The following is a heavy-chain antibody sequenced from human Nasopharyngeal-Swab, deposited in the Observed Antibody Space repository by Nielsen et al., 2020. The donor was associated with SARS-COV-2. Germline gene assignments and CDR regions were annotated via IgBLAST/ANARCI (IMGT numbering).Heavy chain of an antibody. CDR3: ARGIVGATV. J-gene: IGHJ4*02. Sequence: SETLSLTCTVSGGSISSYYWSWIRQPPGKGLEWIGYIYYGGSTNYNPSLKSRVTISVDTSKNQFSLKLSSVTAADTAVYYCARGIVGATVWGQGTLVTVSS. D-gene: IGHD1-26*01. V-gene: IGHV4-59*13. CDR1: GGSISSYY. CDR2: IYYGGST.